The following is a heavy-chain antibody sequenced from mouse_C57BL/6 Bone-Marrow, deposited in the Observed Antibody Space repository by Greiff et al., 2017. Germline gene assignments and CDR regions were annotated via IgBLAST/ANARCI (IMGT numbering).Heavy chain of an antibody. Sequence: DVQLQESGGGLVKPGGSLKLSCAASGFTFSSYTMSWVRQTPEKRLEWVATISGGGGNTYYPDSVKGRFTISRDNAKNTLYLQMSSLRSEDTALYYCARRGGRQLRLHFDYWGQGTTLTVSS. D-gene: IGHD3-2*02. CDR1: GFTFSSYT. CDR3: ARRGGRQLRLHFDY. CDR2: ISGGGGNT. J-gene: IGHJ2*01. V-gene: IGHV5-9*01.